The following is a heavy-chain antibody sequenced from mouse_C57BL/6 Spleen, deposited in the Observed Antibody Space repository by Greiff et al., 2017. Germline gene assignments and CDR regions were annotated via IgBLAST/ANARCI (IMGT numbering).Heavy chain of an antibody. D-gene: IGHD1-1*01. V-gene: IGHV2-6*03. Sequence: QVQLKESGPGLVAPSQSLSITCTVSGFSLTSYGVHWVRQPPGKGLEWLVVIWSDGSTTYNSALKSRLSISKDNSKSQVFLKMNSLQTDDIAMYYCARGTSSYWYFDVWGTGTTVTVSS. CDR2: IWSDGST. CDR1: GFSLTSYG. J-gene: IGHJ1*03. CDR3: ARGTSSYWYFDV.